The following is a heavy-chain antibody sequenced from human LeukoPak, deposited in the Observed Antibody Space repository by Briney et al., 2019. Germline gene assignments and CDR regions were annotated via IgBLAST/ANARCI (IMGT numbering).Heavy chain of an antibody. D-gene: IGHD1-20*01. V-gene: IGHV4-34*01. J-gene: IGHJ5*02. CDR1: GGSFSGYY. CDR3: ASIISLTGTITS. Sequence: NPSETLSLTCAVYGGSFSGYYWSWIRQPPGKGLEWIGSIYHSGSTYYNPSLKSRVTISVDTSKNQFSLKLSSVTAADTAVYYCASIISLTGTITSWGQRTLVTVSS. CDR2: IYHSGST.